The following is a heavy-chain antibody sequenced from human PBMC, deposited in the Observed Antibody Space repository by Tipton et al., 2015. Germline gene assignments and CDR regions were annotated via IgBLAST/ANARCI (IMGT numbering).Heavy chain of an antibody. J-gene: IGHJ4*02. CDR1: GLTFSSFW. D-gene: IGHD3-22*01. V-gene: IGHV3-7*01. Sequence: GSLRLSCAASGLTFSSFWMSWVRQAPGKGLEWVAHINPDGSGTYYVDSVKGRFTISRDNAKNSLYLQMNSLRAEDTAVYFCARGDWGSSGQAYWGQGTLVTVSS. CDR3: ARGDWGSSGQAY. CDR2: INPDGSGT.